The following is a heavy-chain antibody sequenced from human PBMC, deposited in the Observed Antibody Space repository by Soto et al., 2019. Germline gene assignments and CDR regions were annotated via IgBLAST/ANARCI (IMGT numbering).Heavy chain of an antibody. Sequence: GGSLRLSCAASGFTFSSYAMHWVRQAPGKGLEWVAVISYDGSNKYYADSVKGRFTISRDNSKNTLYLQMNSLRAEDTAVYYCAREVKYYGSGSYSYYYYGMDVWGQGTTVTVSS. J-gene: IGHJ6*02. V-gene: IGHV3-30-3*01. CDR2: ISYDGSNK. CDR1: GFTFSSYA. CDR3: AREVKYYGSGSYSYYYYGMDV. D-gene: IGHD3-10*01.